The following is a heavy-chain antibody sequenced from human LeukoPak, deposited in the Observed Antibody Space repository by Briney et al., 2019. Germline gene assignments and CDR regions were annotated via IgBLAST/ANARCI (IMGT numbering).Heavy chain of an antibody. V-gene: IGHV4-59*08. CDR1: GGAITGHY. D-gene: IGHD3-10*01. CDR3: VRQFPPYHSGSHYFDN. Sequence: PSETLSLTRNVSGGAITGHYWSWLRQSPEKGLEWIGFIYFNGMTKYSPSLESRVTISVDTSKNQFSLRLTSVTAADTAVYFCVRQFPPYHSGSHYFDNWGQGMQVTVSS. CDR2: IYFNGMT. J-gene: IGHJ4*02.